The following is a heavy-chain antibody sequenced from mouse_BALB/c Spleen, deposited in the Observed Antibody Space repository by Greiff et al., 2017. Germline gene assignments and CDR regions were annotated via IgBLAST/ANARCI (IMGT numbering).Heavy chain of an antibody. CDR2: ISYSGST. V-gene: IGHV3-2*02. J-gene: IGHJ3*01. CDR3: ARRGDYLWFAY. D-gene: IGHD2-13*01. CDR1: GYSITSDYA. Sequence: EVKLEESGPGLVKPSQSLSLTCTVTGYSITSDYAWNWIRQFPGNKLEWMGYISYSGSTSYNPSLKSRISITRDTSKNQFFLQLNSVTTEDTATYYCARRGDYLWFAYWGQGTLVTVSA.